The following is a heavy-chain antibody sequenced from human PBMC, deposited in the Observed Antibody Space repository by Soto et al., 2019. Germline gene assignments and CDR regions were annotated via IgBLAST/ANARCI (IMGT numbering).Heavy chain of an antibody. V-gene: IGHV4-59*13. CDR1: GDSINAYY. CDR3: ARVHFWGGHTSH. D-gene: IGHD3-3*02. J-gene: IGHJ4*02. CDR2: VYYAGRS. Sequence: SETLSLTCTVSGDSINAYYWSWIRRPPGMGLEWVGYVYYAGRSDYNPALRSRVTISVDRSANQFSLSMRSVTAADTAVYYCARVHFWGGHTSHWGQGILVTVSS.